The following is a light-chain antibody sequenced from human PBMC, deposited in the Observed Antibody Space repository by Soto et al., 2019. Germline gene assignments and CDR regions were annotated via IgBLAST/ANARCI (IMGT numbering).Light chain of an antibody. CDR2: KAS. Sequence: DIQMTQSPSTLSASVGDRVTIACGASQSIGRYLAWYQQQPGKAPKLLICKASSLESGVPSRFSGSGSGTEFTLTISSLQPDGFATYYCQHYSGYPLTFGVGTQVEIK. CDR3: QHYSGYPLT. CDR1: QSIGRY. J-gene: IGKJ4*01. V-gene: IGKV1-5*03.